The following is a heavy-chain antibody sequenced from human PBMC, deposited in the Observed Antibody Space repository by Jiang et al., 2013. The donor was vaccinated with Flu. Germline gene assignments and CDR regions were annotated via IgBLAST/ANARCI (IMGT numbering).Heavy chain of an antibody. Sequence: SQTLSLTCAISGDSVSSNSAAWNWIRQSPSRGLEWLGRTYYRSKWYNDYAVSVKSRITINPDTSKNQFSLQLNSVTPEDTAVYYCARDFSSYYGDYGIDYFDYWGQGTLVTVSS. CDR1: GDSVSSNSAA. J-gene: IGHJ4*02. D-gene: IGHD4-17*01. V-gene: IGHV6-1*01. CDR3: ARDFSSYYGDYGIDYFDY. CDR2: TYYRSKWYN.